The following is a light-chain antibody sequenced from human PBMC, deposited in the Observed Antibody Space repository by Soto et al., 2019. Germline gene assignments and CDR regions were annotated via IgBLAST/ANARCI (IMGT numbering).Light chain of an antibody. CDR3: QQYNNWPLT. V-gene: IGKV3-15*01. CDR2: GAS. J-gene: IGKJ4*01. CDR1: QSVGSN. Sequence: IVMTHSPATLSVSPGERATLSCRASQSVGSNLAWYQQKPGQAPRLLIYGASTRATGIPARFSGSGSGTEFTLTISSLQSEDFAVYHCQQYNNWPLTFGGGTKVDIK.